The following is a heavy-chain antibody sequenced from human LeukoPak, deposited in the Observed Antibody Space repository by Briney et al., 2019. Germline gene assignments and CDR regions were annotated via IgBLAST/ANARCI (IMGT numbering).Heavy chain of an antibody. CDR3: AKGEYSGYESNLGY. D-gene: IGHD5-12*01. V-gene: IGHV3-9*01. J-gene: IGHJ4*02. Sequence: GRSLRRSCAASGFTFDDYAMHWVRQAPGMGLEWVSGISWNSGSIGYADSVKGRFTISRDNAKNSLYLQMNSLRAEDTALYYCAKGEYSGYESNLGYWGQGTLVTVSS. CDR2: ISWNSGSI. CDR1: GFTFDDYA.